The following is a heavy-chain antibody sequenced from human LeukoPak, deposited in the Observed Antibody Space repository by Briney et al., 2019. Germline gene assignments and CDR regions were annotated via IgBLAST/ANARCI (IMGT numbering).Heavy chain of an antibody. Sequence: PGGSLRLSCAASGFTFSSYGMHWVRQAPGKGLEWVAVISYDGSNKYYADSVKGRFTISRDNSKNTLYLQMNSLRAEDTAVYYCARDAASGIAVAGLIDYWGQGTLVTVSS. CDR2: ISYDGSNK. D-gene: IGHD6-19*01. V-gene: IGHV3-30*19. J-gene: IGHJ4*02. CDR1: GFTFSSYG. CDR3: ARDAASGIAVAGLIDY.